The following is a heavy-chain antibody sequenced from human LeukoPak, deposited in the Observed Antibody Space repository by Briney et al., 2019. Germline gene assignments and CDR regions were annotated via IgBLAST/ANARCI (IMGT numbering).Heavy chain of an antibody. Sequence: GGSLRLSCAASEFTFSSYAMHWIRQAPGKGLEWVSYISSSGSSIYYADSVRGRFTISRDNAKNSLYLQMNSLRAEDTAVYYCARSLISRGSGSYSSDYWGQGTLVTVSS. J-gene: IGHJ4*02. D-gene: IGHD3-10*01. CDR1: EFTFSSYA. V-gene: IGHV3-48*04. CDR2: ISSSGSSI. CDR3: ARSLISRGSGSYSSDY.